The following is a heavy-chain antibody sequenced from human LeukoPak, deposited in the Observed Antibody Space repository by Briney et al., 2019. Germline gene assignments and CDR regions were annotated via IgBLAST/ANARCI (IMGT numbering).Heavy chain of an antibody. V-gene: IGHV4-34*01. CDR1: GGSFSGYY. J-gene: IGHJ4*02. D-gene: IGHD2-8*01. CDR3: ARAAYYPNYFDY. Sequence: PSETLSLTCAVYGGSFSGYYWSWIRQPPGKGLEWIGEINHSGSTNYNPSLKSRVTISVDTSKNQFSLKLSSVTAADTAVYYCARAAYYPNYFDYWGQGTLVTVSS. CDR2: INHSGST.